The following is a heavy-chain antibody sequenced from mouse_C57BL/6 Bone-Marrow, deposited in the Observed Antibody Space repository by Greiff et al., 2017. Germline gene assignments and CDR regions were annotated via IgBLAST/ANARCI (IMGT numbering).Heavy chain of an antibody. CDR3: VRRGSPYWFFDV. CDR2: ISPSTGGT. CDR1: GYSFTGYY. V-gene: IGHV1-42*01. Sequence: VHVKQSGPELVKPGASVKISCKASGYSFTGYYMNWVKQSPEKSLEWIGEISPSTGGTHYNQKFKTKATLPVDKSSSTAYMQLKSLTSGDSAVYYCVRRGSPYWFFDVWGTGTTVTVSS. J-gene: IGHJ1*03.